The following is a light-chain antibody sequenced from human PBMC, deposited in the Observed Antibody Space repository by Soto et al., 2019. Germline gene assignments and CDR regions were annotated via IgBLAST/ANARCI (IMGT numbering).Light chain of an antibody. CDR2: GAS. V-gene: IGKV3-20*01. CDR1: QSVSSSY. J-gene: IGKJ4*01. CDR3: QQYGSSRLT. Sequence: EIVLTQFPGTLSLSPGERATLSCRASQSVSSSYLAWYQQKPGQAPRLLIYGASSRATGIPDRFSGSGSGTDFSITISSLEPEDYAVYYCQQYGSSRLTFGGGTKEEIK.